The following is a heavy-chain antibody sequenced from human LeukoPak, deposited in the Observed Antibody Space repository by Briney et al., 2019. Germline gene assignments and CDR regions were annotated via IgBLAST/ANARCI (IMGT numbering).Heavy chain of an antibody. D-gene: IGHD6-19*01. CDR3: PRDRGIAVSGAYLWYFDL. CDR2: ITSGSSYT. Sequence: PGGSLRLSCAASGFPFTLYNMNWVRQAPGKGLEWVSSITSGSSYTYYSDSVKGRFTTSRDNAGNSLYLQMNSLAAEDTAVYYCPRDRGIAVSGAYLWYFDLWGRGTLVTVSS. J-gene: IGHJ2*01. CDR1: GFPFTLYN. V-gene: IGHV3-21*06.